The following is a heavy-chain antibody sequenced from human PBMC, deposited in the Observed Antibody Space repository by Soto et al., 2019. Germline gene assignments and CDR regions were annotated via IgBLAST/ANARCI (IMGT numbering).Heavy chain of an antibody. V-gene: IGHV3-30-3*01. Sequence: GGSLRLSCAASGFTFSSYAMHWVRQAPGKGLEWVAVISYDGSNKYYADSVKGRFTISRDNSKNTLYLQMNSLRAEDTAVYYCARDKGYYDSSGGDYWGQGTLVTVSS. CDR2: ISYDGSNK. J-gene: IGHJ4*02. CDR1: GFTFSSYA. D-gene: IGHD3-22*01. CDR3: ARDKGYYDSSGGDY.